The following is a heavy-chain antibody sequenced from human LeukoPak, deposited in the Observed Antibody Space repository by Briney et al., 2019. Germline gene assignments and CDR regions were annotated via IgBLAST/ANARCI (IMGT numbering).Heavy chain of an antibody. Sequence: GGSLRLSCADSGFTFSSYAMTWVRQAPGKGLEWVSTISGNGGTTYSADSVKGRFTISRDNSKNTLYLQMNSLRAEDAAVYYCAKDLPDALYYFDYWGQGTLVTVSS. CDR3: AKDLPDALYYFDY. CDR1: GFTFSSYA. V-gene: IGHV3-23*01. CDR2: ISGNGGTT. J-gene: IGHJ4*02.